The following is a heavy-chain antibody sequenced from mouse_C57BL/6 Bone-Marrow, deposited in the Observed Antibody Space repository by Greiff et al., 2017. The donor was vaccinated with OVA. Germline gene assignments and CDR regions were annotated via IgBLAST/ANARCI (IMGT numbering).Heavy chain of an antibody. Sequence: VHLVESGPELVKPGASVKISCKASGYSFTSYYIHWVKQRPGQGLEWIGWIYPGSGNTKYNEKFKGKATLTADTSSSTAYMQLSSLTSEDSAVYYCAREGGYDGYYVDYWGQGTTLTVSS. D-gene: IGHD2-3*01. CDR2: IYPGSGNT. CDR1: GYSFTSYY. CDR3: AREGGYDGYYVDY. J-gene: IGHJ2*01. V-gene: IGHV1-66*01.